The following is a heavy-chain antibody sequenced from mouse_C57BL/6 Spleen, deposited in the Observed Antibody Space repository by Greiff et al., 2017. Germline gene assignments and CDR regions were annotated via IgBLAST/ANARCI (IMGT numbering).Heavy chain of an antibody. CDR1: GYTFTDYY. CDR3: ARSEDYGSSGAWFAY. D-gene: IGHD1-1*01. V-gene: IGHV1-26*01. CDR2: INPNKGGT. J-gene: IGHJ3*01. Sequence: EVQLQQSGPELVKPGASVKISCKASGYTFTDYYMNWVKQSHGKSLEWIGDINPNKGGTSYNQKFKGKATLTVDKFSSTAYMGLRSLTSEDSAVYYCARSEDYGSSGAWFAYWGQGTLVTVSA.